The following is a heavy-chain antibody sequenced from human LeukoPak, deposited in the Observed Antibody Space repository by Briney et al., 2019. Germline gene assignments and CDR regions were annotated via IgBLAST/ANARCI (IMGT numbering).Heavy chain of an antibody. D-gene: IGHD2-2*03. CDR2: INPTGTAA. CDR3: AKDHSYTFGY. CDR1: GYTFINHW. J-gene: IGHJ4*02. Sequence: ASVKVSCKASGYTFINHWMHWVRQAPGQGLEWVGLINPTGTAALYAQKFQGRITLTRDMSATTDYMELSSLTSEDTAVYYCAKDHSYTFGYWGQGTLVTVSS. V-gene: IGHV1-46*01.